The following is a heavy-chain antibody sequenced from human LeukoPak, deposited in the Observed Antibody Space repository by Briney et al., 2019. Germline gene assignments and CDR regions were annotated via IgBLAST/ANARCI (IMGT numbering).Heavy chain of an antibody. CDR2: IYYSGST. V-gene: IGHV4-59*01. D-gene: IGHD6-13*01. J-gene: IGHJ6*02. CDR1: GGSISSYY. Sequence: SETLSLTCTVSGGSISSYYWSWIRQPPGKGLEWIGYIYYSGSTNCNPSLKSRVTISVDTSKNQFSLKLSSVTAADTAVYYCARDRDRAAATHYGMDVWGQGTTVTVSS. CDR3: ARDRDRAAATHYGMDV.